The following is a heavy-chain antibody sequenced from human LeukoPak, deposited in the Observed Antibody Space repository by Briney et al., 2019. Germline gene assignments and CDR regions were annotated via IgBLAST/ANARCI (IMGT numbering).Heavy chain of an antibody. V-gene: IGHV3-7*01. D-gene: IGHD5-12*01. CDR1: GFTFSRYW. CDR3: ARGLGGYGPFDY. Sequence: GGSLRLSCAASGFTFSRYWMSWVRQAPGKGLEWVANIKQDGSEKYYVDSVKGRFTISRDNAKNSLYLQMSSLRAEDTAVYYCARGLGGYGPFDYWGQGTLVTVSS. J-gene: IGHJ4*02. CDR2: IKQDGSEK.